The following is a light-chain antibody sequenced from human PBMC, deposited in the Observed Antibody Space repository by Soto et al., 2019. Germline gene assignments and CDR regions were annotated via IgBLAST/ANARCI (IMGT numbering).Light chain of an antibody. CDR3: SLYAGSNNVV. Sequence: QSVLTQPPSASGSPGQSVAISCTGSSSDIGAYKFVSLYQQHPDKPPKLIIYEVSIHPSGVPDRFSGSTSGTTASLTVSGLLAEDEADYYCSLYAGSNNVVFGGGTKLTVL. CDR2: EVS. CDR1: SSDIGAYKF. J-gene: IGLJ2*01. V-gene: IGLV2-8*01.